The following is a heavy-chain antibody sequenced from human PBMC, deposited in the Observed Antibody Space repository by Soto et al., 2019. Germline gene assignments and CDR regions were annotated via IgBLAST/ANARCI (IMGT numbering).Heavy chain of an antibody. V-gene: IGHV1-18*01. CDR2: ISGYNGNT. CDR3: ARTGSGWSDFDY. D-gene: IGHD6-19*01. J-gene: IGHJ4*02. Sequence: APVKVSCKASGYTFMYYGITWVRQAPGQGLEWVGWISGYNGNTNYVQKLQGRVTMTTDTSKTQFSLKLRSVNAADTAVYYCARTGSGWSDFDYWGQGFSVTVSS. CDR1: GYTFMYYG.